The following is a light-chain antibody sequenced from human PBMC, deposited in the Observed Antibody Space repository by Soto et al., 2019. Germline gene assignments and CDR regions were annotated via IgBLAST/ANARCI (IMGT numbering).Light chain of an antibody. Sequence: AIQMTQSPSSLSASVGDRVTITCRASQGIRNDLGWFQQKPGQAPKLLIYTASSLQSGVPSRFSGSESGTDFTLTISRLQPEDFATYYCLQYFSYPWTFGQGTKVEIK. V-gene: IGKV1-6*01. J-gene: IGKJ1*01. CDR3: LQYFSYPWT. CDR2: TAS. CDR1: QGIRND.